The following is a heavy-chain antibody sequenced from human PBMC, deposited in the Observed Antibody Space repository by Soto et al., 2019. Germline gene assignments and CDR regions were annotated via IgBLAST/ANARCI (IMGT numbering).Heavy chain of an antibody. CDR3: ARHPERIAEIGWFDP. CDR2: ISSSSSTI. CDR1: GFTFSSYS. J-gene: IGHJ5*02. Sequence: EVQLVESGGGLVQPGGSLRLSCAASGFTFSSYSMNWVRQAPGKGLEWVSYISSSSSTIYYADSVKGGFTISRGNAKNSLYLQMNSLRAEDTAVYYCARHPERIAEIGWFDPWGQGTLVTVSP. V-gene: IGHV3-48*01. D-gene: IGHD6-13*01.